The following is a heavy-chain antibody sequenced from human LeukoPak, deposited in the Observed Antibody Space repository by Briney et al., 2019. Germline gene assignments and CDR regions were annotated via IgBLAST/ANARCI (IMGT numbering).Heavy chain of an antibody. D-gene: IGHD1-20*01. J-gene: IGHJ4*02. Sequence: PGGSLRLSCAASGFTFSHDWMSWVRQAPGKGLEWVASIKQDGSGEHYVDSVKGRFTISRDNAKNSLYLQMNSLRAEDTAVYYCARDHYNWTPDQGYKVFDYWGQGSLVTVPS. CDR1: GFTFSHDW. V-gene: IGHV3-7*01. CDR2: IKQDGSGE. CDR3: ARDHYNWTPDQGYKVFDY.